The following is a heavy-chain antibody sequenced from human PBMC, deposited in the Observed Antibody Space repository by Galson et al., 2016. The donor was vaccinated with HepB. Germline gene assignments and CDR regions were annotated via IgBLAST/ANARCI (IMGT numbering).Heavy chain of an antibody. CDR3: ARHYDVLTGGFDY. CDR2: ISGSMVTI. D-gene: IGHD3-9*01. CDR1: GFTFNRYS. V-gene: IGHV3-48*02. Sequence: SLRLSCAASGFTFNRYSMNWVRQAPGKGLEWIAYISGSMVTIQYADSVKDRFTISRNNDRNSLSLEMNSLRHDDTAIYYCARHYDVLTGGFDYWGQGTLVTVSS. J-gene: IGHJ4*02.